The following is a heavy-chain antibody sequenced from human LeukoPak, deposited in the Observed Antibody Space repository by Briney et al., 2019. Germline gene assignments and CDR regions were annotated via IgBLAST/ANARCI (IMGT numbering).Heavy chain of an antibody. Sequence: GGSLRLSCAASGFTHGNYWMTWVRQAPGKGLEWVANIKPDGSEKYYVDSVKGRFTISRDNAKNSLYLQMNSLRAEDTAVYYCARDQTPFVWGQGTLVTVSS. V-gene: IGHV3-7*01. CDR1: GFTHGNYW. CDR3: ARDQTPFV. J-gene: IGHJ4*02. CDR2: IKPDGSEK.